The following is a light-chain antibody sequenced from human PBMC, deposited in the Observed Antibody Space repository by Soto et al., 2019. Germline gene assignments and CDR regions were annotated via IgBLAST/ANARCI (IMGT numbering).Light chain of an antibody. CDR3: QQYICWPLT. CDR2: GAS. V-gene: IGKV3-15*01. J-gene: IGKJ4*01. CDR1: QSVSSN. Sequence: EIVMTQSPATLSVSPGERVTLSCRASQSVSSNLAWYQQKPGQAPSLLIYGASTRATGTPARFSGSGSGTEFTRTVSSLQSEDFAVYYCQQYICWPLTFGGGTKVEIK.